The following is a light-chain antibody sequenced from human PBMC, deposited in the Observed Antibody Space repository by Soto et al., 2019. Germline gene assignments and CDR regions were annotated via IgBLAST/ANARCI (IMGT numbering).Light chain of an antibody. CDR1: QSVSRTY. J-gene: IGKJ4*01. CDR2: GAS. V-gene: IGKV3-20*01. Sequence: EIVFTQSPGTLSLSPGEGATLACRASQSVSRTYLEWYPQKYGQAPRLLIYGASSRETGIPDMFSGGGAGTECTRPISRLEPEDVEVDSCQQFSSYTLTFGGGTKVDIK. CDR3: QQFSSYTLT.